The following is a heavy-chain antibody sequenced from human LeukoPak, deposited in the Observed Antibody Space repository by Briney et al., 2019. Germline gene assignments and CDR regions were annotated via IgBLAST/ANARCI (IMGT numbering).Heavy chain of an antibody. V-gene: IGHV4-34*01. D-gene: IGHD3-10*01. CDR2: INHSGST. CDR3: ARVVTLLWFEELLTTEKKYCYYYYMDV. J-gene: IGHJ6*03. CDR1: GGSFSGYY. Sequence: SETLSLTCAVYGGSFSGYYWSWIRQPPGKGLEWIGEINHSGSTNYNPSLKSRVTISVDKSKNQFSLKLSSVTAADTAVYYCARVVTLLWFEELLTTEKKYCYYYYMDVWGKGTTVTVSS.